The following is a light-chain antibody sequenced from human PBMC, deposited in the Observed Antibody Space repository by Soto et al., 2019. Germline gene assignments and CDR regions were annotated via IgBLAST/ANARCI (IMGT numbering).Light chain of an antibody. J-gene: IGLJ2*01. CDR2: DVS. CDR3: SSYTSGSTRV. Sequence: QSALTQPASVSGSPGQSITISCTGTSSDVGGYNYVSWYQLHAGKATKLMIYDVSNRPAGVSIRFSGSKSGNTPGLTSSGVQAEGEAEYYCSSYTSGSTRVFGGGTKLTVL. V-gene: IGLV2-14*01. CDR1: SSDVGGYNY.